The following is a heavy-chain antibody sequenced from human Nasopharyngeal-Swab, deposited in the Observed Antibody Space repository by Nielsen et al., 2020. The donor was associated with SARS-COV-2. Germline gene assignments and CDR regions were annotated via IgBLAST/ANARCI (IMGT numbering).Heavy chain of an antibody. J-gene: IGHJ4*02. CDR1: GFSFSTYT. D-gene: IGHD7-27*01. CDR2: IRSDSGAK. CDR3: ARDPPSTGDYYFDH. V-gene: IGHV3-21*01. Sequence: GGSLRLSCAASGFSFSTYTMNWVRQAPGKGLEWLSSIRSDSGAKYHADSVKGRFTISRDTAKNSLYLQMNSLRAEDTAVYFCARDPPSTGDYYFDHWGQGTLVTVSS.